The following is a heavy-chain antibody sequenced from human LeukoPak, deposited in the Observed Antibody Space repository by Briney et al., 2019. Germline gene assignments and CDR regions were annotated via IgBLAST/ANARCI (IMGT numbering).Heavy chain of an antibody. CDR1: GGTFSSYA. V-gene: IGHV1-69*04. Sequence: ASVKVSCKASGGTFSSYAISWVRQAPGQGLEWMGRIIPILGIANYAQKFQGRVTITADKSTSTAYMELSSLRSEDTAVYYCARSRKRWELVFDPWGQGTLVTVSS. CDR3: ARSRKRWELVFDP. D-gene: IGHD1-26*01. J-gene: IGHJ5*02. CDR2: IIPILGIA.